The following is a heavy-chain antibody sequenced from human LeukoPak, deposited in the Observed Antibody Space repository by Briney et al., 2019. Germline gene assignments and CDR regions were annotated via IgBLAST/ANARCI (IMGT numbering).Heavy chain of an antibody. V-gene: IGHV4-59*01. J-gene: IGHJ6*02. CDR1: GGSISSYY. CDR3: ARGSYDSSVYYYLGYYYYGMDV. CDR2: IYYSGST. Sequence: SETLSLTCTVSGGSISSYYWSWIRQPPGKGLEWIGYIYYSGSTNYNPSLKSRVTIPVDTSKNQFSLKLSSVTAADTAVYYCARGSYDSSVYYYLGYYYYGMDVWAQGTTVTVSS. D-gene: IGHD3-22*01.